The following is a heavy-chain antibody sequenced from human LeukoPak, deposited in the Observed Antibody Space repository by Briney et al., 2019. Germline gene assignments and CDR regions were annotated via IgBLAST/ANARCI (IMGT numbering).Heavy chain of an antibody. CDR3: ARGTGGSNWFDP. D-gene: IGHD2-8*02. J-gene: IGHJ5*02. CDR2: IYYSGST. Sequence: SDTLSLTCTVSGGSISSYYWSWIRQPPGKGLEWIGYIYYSGSTNYNPSLKSRVTISVDTSKNQFSLKLSSVTAADTAVYYCARGTGGSNWFDPWGQGTRVTVSS. CDR1: GGSISSYY. V-gene: IGHV4-59*07.